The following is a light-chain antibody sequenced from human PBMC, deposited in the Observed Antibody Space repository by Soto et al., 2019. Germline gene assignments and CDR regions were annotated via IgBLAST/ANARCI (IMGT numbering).Light chain of an antibody. Sequence: DIVMTQSPDSLAVSLGERATINCKSSQSVLYSADNKNYLAWYQQKPGQPPKMLIYWASTREFGVPDRFSGSGSGTDFTLTIXSLQAEDVAVYHCQQYFSTPPTFGQGTKVEI. CDR1: QSVLYSADNKNY. J-gene: IGKJ2*01. CDR3: QQYFSTPPT. V-gene: IGKV4-1*01. CDR2: WAS.